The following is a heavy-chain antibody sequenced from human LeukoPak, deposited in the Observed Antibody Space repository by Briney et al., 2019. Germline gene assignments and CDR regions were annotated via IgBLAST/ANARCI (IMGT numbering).Heavy chain of an antibody. Sequence: GSLRLSCAASGFTFSSYEMNWVRQAPGKGLEWVSYISSSGSTIYYADSVKGRFTISRDNAKNSLYLQMNSLRAEDTAVYYCARELLLWFGEHTGFDYWGQGTLVTVSS. V-gene: IGHV3-48*03. CDR2: ISSSGSTI. CDR1: GFTFSSYE. D-gene: IGHD3-10*01. J-gene: IGHJ4*02. CDR3: ARELLLWFGEHTGFDY.